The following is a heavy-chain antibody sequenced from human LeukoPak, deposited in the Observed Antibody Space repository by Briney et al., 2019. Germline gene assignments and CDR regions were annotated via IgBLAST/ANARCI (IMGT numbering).Heavy chain of an antibody. CDR2: IYHSGST. D-gene: IGHD1-26*01. CDR1: GYSISSGYY. V-gene: IGHV4-38-2*01. CDR3: ARGSRGVGATTIDY. J-gene: IGHJ4*02. Sequence: SETLSLTCAVSGYSISSGYYWGWIRQPPGKGLEWIGSIYHSGSTYYNPSLKSRVTISVDTSKNQFSLKLSSVTAADTPVYYCARGSRGVGATTIDYWGQGTLVTVSS.